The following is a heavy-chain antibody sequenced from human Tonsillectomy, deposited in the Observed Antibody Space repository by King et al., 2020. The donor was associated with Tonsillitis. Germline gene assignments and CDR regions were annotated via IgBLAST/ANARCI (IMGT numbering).Heavy chain of an antibody. V-gene: IGHV1-69*12. CDR2: VIPMFRTS. J-gene: IGHJ3*01. CDR3: AIAAAGN. D-gene: IGHD6-13*01. Sequence: QLVKSGAEVKKPGSSVKVSCKVSGGTFSSYAISWVRQVPGQGLEWMGAVIPMFRTSDYAQKFQGRVTITADESTDTSYMELSSLTSEDTAFYYCAIAAAGNWGQGTMVTVSS. CDR1: GGTFSSYA.